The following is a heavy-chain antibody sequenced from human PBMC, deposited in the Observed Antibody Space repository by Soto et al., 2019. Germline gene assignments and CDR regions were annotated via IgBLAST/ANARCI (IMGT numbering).Heavy chain of an antibody. D-gene: IGHD3-10*01. CDR1: GGSISSSSYY. V-gene: IGHV4-39*01. Sequence: WETLSLSCTVSGGSISSSSYYWGWIRQPPGKGLEWIGSIYYSGSTYYNPSLKSRVTISVDTSKNQFSLKLSSVTAADTAVYYCARRVTMVRGDDAFDIWGQGTTVT. CDR2: IYYSGST. J-gene: IGHJ3*02. CDR3: ARRVTMVRGDDAFDI.